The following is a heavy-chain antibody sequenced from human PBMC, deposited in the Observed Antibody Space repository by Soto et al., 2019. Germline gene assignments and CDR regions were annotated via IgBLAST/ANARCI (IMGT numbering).Heavy chain of an antibody. CDR3: ARVPKLYDFWSGYPEGFDP. J-gene: IGHJ5*02. V-gene: IGHV4-31*03. CDR1: GGSISSGGYY. Sequence: SETLSLTCTVSGGSISSGGYYWSWIRQHPGKGLEWIGYIYYSGSTYYNPSLKSRVTISVDTSKNQFSLKLSSVTAADTAVYYCARVPKLYDFWSGYPEGFDPWGQGTPVTVS. D-gene: IGHD3-3*01. CDR2: IYYSGST.